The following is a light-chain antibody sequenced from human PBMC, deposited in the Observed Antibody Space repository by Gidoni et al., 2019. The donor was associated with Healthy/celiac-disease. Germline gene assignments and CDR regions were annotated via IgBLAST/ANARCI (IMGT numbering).Light chain of an antibody. CDR1: QSVSSSY. CDR3: QQYGSSPPLT. V-gene: IGKV3-20*01. Sequence: EIVLTQSPGTLSLSPGERATLSCRASQSVSSSYLAWYPQKPGQAPRLLIYGASSRATGIPDSFSGSGSGTDFTLTISRLEPEYFAVYYCQQYGSSPPLTFGGGTKVEIK. CDR2: GAS. J-gene: IGKJ4*01.